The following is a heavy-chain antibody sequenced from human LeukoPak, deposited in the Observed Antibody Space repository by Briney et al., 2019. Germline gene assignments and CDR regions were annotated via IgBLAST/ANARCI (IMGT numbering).Heavy chain of an antibody. D-gene: IGHD1-26*01. CDR3: AKLIVGATTDAFDI. J-gene: IGHJ3*02. Sequence: GGSLRLSCAASGFPFSTNDMSWVRQAPGKGLEWVAVIWYDGSNKYYADSVKGRFTISRDNSKNTLYLQMNSLRAEDTAVYYCAKLIVGATTDAFDIWGQGTMVTVSS. V-gene: IGHV3-33*08. CDR2: IWYDGSNK. CDR1: GFPFSTND.